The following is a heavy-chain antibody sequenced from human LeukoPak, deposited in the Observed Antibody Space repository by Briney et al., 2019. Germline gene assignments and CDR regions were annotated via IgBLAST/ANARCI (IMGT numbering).Heavy chain of an antibody. J-gene: IGHJ4*02. D-gene: IGHD6-13*01. Sequence: SETLSLTCTVSGYSISSGYYWGWIRQPPGKGLEWIGSIYHSGSTNYNPSLKSRVTISVDTSKNQFSLKLSSVTAADTAVYYCARRIAAAGRGPFDYWGQGTLVTVSS. CDR1: GYSISSGYY. CDR2: IYHSGST. V-gene: IGHV4-38-2*02. CDR3: ARRIAAAGRGPFDY.